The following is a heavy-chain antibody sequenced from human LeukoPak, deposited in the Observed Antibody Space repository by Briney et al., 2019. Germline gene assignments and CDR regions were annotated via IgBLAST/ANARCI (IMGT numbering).Heavy chain of an antibody. CDR1: GFTFSSYG. CDR2: IWYDGSNK. J-gene: IGHJ4*02. V-gene: IGHV3-33*06. CDR3: AKSDDSSGYYSALDY. D-gene: IGHD3-22*01. Sequence: GGSLRLSCAASGFTFSSYGIHWVRQASGKGLEWVAVIWYDGSNKYYADSVKGRFTISRDNSKNTLYLQMNSLRAEDTAVYYCAKSDDSSGYYSALDYWGQGTLVTVSS.